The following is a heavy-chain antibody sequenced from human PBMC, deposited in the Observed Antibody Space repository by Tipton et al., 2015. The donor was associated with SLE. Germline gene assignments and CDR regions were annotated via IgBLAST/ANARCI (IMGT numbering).Heavy chain of an antibody. CDR1: GGSISSGSYY. CDR2: IYTSGST. V-gene: IGHV4-61*02. J-gene: IGHJ4*02. CDR3: ARDRAVAGDFDY. D-gene: IGHD6-19*01. Sequence: TLSLTCTVPGGSISSGSYYWSWIRQPAGKGLEWIGRIYTSGSTNYNPSLKSRVTISVDTSKNQFSLKLSSVTAADTAVYYCARDRAVAGDFDYWGQGTLVTVSS.